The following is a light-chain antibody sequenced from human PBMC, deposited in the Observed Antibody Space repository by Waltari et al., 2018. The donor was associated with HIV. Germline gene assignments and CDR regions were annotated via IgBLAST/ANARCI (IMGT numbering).Light chain of an antibody. CDR3: QQYNNWPRT. CDR2: GAS. Sequence: IVMTQSPATLSVFPGERATLSCRASQSVNSNLAWYQQTPGQAPRPLLSGASTRATGIPARFSGRGAGTDFTLTISSLQSEDFAVYYCQQYNNWPRTFGQGTTVEIK. V-gene: IGKV3-15*01. CDR1: QSVNSN. J-gene: IGKJ1*01.